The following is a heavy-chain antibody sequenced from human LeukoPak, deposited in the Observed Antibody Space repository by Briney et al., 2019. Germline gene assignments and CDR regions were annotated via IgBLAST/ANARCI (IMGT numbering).Heavy chain of an antibody. J-gene: IGHJ4*02. CDR3: VGGSSRAYYFDY. CDR1: GFTFSSYS. D-gene: IGHD2-15*01. CDR2: ISSSSSTI. V-gene: IGHV3-48*02. Sequence: GGSLRLSRAASGFTFSSYSMNWVRQAPGKGLEWVSYISSSSSTIYYADSVKGRFTISRDNAKNSLYLQMNSLRDEDTAVYYCVGGSSRAYYFDYWGQGTLVTVSS.